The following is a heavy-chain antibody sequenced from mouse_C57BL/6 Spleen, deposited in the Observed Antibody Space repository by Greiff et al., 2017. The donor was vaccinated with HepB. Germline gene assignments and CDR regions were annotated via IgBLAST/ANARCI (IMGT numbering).Heavy chain of an antibody. Sequence: EVMLVESGGGLVQPGGSLSLSCAASGFTFTDYYMSWVRQPPGKALEWLGFIRNKANGYTTEYSASVKGRFTISRDNSQSILYLQMNALRAEDSATDYCARYNGNYWYFDVWGTGTTVTVSS. V-gene: IGHV7-3*01. J-gene: IGHJ1*03. D-gene: IGHD1-1*01. CDR1: GFTFTDYY. CDR2: IRNKANGYTT. CDR3: ARYNGNYWYFDV.